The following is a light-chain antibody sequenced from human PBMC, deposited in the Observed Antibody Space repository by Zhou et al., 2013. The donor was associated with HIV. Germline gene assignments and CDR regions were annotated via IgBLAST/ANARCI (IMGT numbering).Light chain of an antibody. CDR2: KAS. Sequence: DIQMTQSPSTLSAAVGDTVTIACRASQSISGWLAWHQQKPGKAPKVFIYKASTLASGVPSRFSGSGSGTEFTLTISSLQPDDFATYYCQQYSYYSTFGQGTKV. CDR3: QQYSYYST. J-gene: IGKJ1*01. V-gene: IGKV1-5*03. CDR1: QSISGW.